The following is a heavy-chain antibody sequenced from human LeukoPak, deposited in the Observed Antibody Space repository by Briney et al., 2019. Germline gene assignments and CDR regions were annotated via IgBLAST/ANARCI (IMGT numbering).Heavy chain of an antibody. D-gene: IGHD3-9*01. Sequence: ASVKVSCKASGYTFIGYYMYWVRQAPGQGLEWMGWINPNSGGTNYAQKFQGRVTMTRDTSISTAYMELSRLRSDDTAVYYCARDQGDILTGFDSGLDYWGQGTLVTVSS. CDR1: GYTFIGYY. J-gene: IGHJ4*02. CDR2: INPNSGGT. CDR3: ARDQGDILTGFDSGLDY. V-gene: IGHV1-2*02.